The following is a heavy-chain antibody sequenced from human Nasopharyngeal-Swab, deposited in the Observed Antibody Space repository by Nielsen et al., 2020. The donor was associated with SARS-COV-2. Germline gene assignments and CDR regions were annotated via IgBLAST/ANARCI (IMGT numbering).Heavy chain of an antibody. V-gene: IGHV4-61*02. CDR1: GGSISSGSYY. D-gene: IGHD3-22*01. CDR3: ARGFTDYYDYSGYYLNWFDP. CDR2: IHTSGST. J-gene: IGHJ5*02. Sequence: SETLSLTCTVSGGSISSGSYYWSWIRQPAGKGLEWIGRIHTSGSTNNNPSLEGRVTMSVDTSKNQFSLKLTSVTAAATAVYYCARGFTDYYDYSGYYLNWFDPWGQGTLVTVSS.